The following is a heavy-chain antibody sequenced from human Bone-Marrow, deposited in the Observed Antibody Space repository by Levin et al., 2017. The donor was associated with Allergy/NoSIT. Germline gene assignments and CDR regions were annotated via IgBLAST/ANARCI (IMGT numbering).Heavy chain of an antibody. D-gene: IGHD6-19*01. CDR3: ARQYSSGWYGFDY. Sequence: GASVKVSCKASGGTFSSYAISWVRQAPGQGLEWMGGIIPIFGTANYAQKFQGRVTITADESTSTAYMELSSLRSEDTAVYYCARQYSSGWYGFDYWGQGTLVTVSS. CDR2: IIPIFGTA. V-gene: IGHV1-69*13. J-gene: IGHJ4*02. CDR1: GGTFSSYA.